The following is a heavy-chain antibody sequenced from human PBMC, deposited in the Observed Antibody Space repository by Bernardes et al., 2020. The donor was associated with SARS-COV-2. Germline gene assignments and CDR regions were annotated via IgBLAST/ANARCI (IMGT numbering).Heavy chain of an antibody. CDR3: VRMGPSLGPSLPYSSFDL. CDR1: GGSFRGFY. Sequence: SQTLSPTCAVYGGSFRGFYWSWIRQTPGPGLEWIGELYYGGSTNDNPSLRSRITMSLDMSKKQFSLKVTSVTAADTAVYYCVRMGPSLGPSLPYSSFDLWGRGTPVTVSS. J-gene: IGHJ2*01. V-gene: IGHV4-34*01. CDR2: LYYGGST. D-gene: IGHD2-15*01.